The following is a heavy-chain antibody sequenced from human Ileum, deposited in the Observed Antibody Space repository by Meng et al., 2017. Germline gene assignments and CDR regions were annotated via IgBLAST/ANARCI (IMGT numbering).Heavy chain of an antibody. V-gene: IGHV1-69*13. Sequence: SVKVSCKVSGDSFSSYVISWVRQAPEQGLEWMGGIIRILGTTNYAQKFRGRVSITADESTSTAYMELSSLRYDDTAVYYCARGRGRGSGWLRIDNWGQGTLVTVSS. J-gene: IGHJ4*02. CDR1: GDSFSSYV. D-gene: IGHD6-19*01. CDR2: IIRILGTT. CDR3: ARGRGRGSGWLRIDN.